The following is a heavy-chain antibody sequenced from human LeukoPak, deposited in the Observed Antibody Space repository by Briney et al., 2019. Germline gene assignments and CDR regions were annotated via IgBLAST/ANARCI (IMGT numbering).Heavy chain of an antibody. J-gene: IGHJ4*02. CDR3: ARDHVPGYVGIDY. D-gene: IGHD1-26*01. Sequence: ASVKVSCKASGYNFTTYYLHWGGQAPGQGLEWMGVINPSGDSTTYAQKFQGRVTMTRDTSTSTVYMELSSLRSEDTAVYYCARDHVPGYVGIDYWGQGTLVTVSS. CDR2: INPSGDST. V-gene: IGHV1-46*01. CDR1: GYNFTTYY.